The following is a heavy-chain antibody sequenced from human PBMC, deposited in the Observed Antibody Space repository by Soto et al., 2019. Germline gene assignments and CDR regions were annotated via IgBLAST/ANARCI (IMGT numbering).Heavy chain of an antibody. Sequence: SETLSLTCTVSGGSISSGDYYWSWIRQPPGKGLEWIGYIYYSGSTYYNQSLKSRVTISVDTSKNQFSLKLSSVTAADTAVYYCAREYYDFWSGAPHYYGMDVWGQGTTVTVSS. D-gene: IGHD3-3*01. V-gene: IGHV4-30-4*01. CDR1: GGSISSGDYY. J-gene: IGHJ6*02. CDR3: AREYYDFWSGAPHYYGMDV. CDR2: IYYSGST.